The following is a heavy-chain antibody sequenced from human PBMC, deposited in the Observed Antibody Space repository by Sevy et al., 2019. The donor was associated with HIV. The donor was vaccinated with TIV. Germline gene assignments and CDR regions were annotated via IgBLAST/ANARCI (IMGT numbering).Heavy chain of an antibody. CDR3: ARWLQLRWNFDY. D-gene: IGHD5-12*01. Sequence: ASVKVSCKASGYTVTSYAMHWVPQAPGQRLEWMGWTNAGNGNTKYSQKFQGRVTITRDTSASTAYMELSSLRSEDTAVYYCARWLQLRWNFDYWGQGTLVTVSS. J-gene: IGHJ4*02. CDR2: TNAGNGNT. V-gene: IGHV1-3*01. CDR1: GYTVTSYA.